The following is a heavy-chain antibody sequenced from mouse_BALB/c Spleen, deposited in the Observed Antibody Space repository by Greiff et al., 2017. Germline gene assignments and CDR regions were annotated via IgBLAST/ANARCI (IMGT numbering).Heavy chain of an antibody. Sequence: VMLVESGPGLVAPSQSLSITCTVSGFSLTSYGVHWVRQPPGKGLEWLGVIWAGGSTNYNSALMSRLSISKDNSKSQVFLKMNSLQTDDTAMYYCARDREGNYYFDYWGQGTTLTVSS. CDR3: ARDREGNYYFDY. J-gene: IGHJ2*01. D-gene: IGHD2-1*01. V-gene: IGHV2-9*02. CDR2: IWAGGST. CDR1: GFSLTSYG.